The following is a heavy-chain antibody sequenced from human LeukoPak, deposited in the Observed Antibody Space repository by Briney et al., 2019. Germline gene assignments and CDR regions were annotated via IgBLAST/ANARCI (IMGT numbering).Heavy chain of an antibody. CDR3: KGGSYPDAFDI. CDR2: IYYSGST. Sequence: KPSETLSLTCTVSGGSISSYYWSWIRQPPGKELEWSGYIYYSGSTNYNPSLKSRVTISVDTSKNQFSLKLSSGTAADTAVYYCKGGSYPDAFDIWGQGTMVTVSS. D-gene: IGHD1-26*01. J-gene: IGHJ3*02. CDR1: GGSISSYY. V-gene: IGHV4-59*01.